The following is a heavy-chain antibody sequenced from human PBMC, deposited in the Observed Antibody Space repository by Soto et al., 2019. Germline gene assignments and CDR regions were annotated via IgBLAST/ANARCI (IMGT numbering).Heavy chain of an antibody. Sequence: SETLSLTCTVSGGSISSYYWSWIRQPPGKGLEWIGYIYYSGSTNYNPSLKSRVTISVDTSKSQFSLNLNSVTAADTAVYYCARGPDTAMVDFDYWGQGTLVTVSS. CDR3: ARGPDTAMVDFDY. CDR1: GGSISSYY. D-gene: IGHD5-18*01. J-gene: IGHJ4*02. V-gene: IGHV4-59*01. CDR2: IYYSGST.